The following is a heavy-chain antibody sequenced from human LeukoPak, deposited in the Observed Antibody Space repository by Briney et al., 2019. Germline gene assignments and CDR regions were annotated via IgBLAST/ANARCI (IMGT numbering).Heavy chain of an antibody. D-gene: IGHD4-23*01. V-gene: IGHV4-39*07. Sequence: SETLSLTCTVSGGSISSSSYYWGWIRQPPGKGLEWIGSIYYSGSTYYNPSLKSRVTISVDTSKNQFSLKLSSVTAADTAVYYCARGDTVVTPSYGWFDPWGQGTLVTVSS. CDR2: IYYSGST. CDR3: ARGDTVVTPSYGWFDP. CDR1: GGSISSSSYY. J-gene: IGHJ5*02.